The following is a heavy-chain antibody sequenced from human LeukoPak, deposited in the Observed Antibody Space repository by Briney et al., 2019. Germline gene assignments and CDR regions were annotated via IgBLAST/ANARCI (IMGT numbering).Heavy chain of an antibody. CDR3: ARAPAGYYDFWSGYYLDH. CDR1: GFTFSSYA. D-gene: IGHD3-3*01. V-gene: IGHV3-30-3*01. Sequence: GGSLRLSCAASGFTFSSYAMHWVRQAPGKGLEWVAVTPYDGSNKYYADSVKGRFTISRDNSKNMLYLQMNSLRAEDTAVYYCARAPAGYYDFWSGYYLDHWGQGTLVTVSS. J-gene: IGHJ4*02. CDR2: TPYDGSNK.